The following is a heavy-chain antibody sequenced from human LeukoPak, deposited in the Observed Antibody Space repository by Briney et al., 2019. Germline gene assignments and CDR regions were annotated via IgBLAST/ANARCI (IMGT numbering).Heavy chain of an antibody. CDR1: GYTFTSYG. D-gene: IGHD3-22*01. Sequence: ASVKVSCKASGYTFTSYGISWVRQAPGQGLEWMGWISAYNGNTNYAQKLQGRVTMTTDTSTSTAYMELSSLRSEDTAVYYCARNHDDSSGYVFDYWGQGTLVTVSS. CDR3: ARNHDDSSGYVFDY. J-gene: IGHJ4*02. CDR2: ISAYNGNT. V-gene: IGHV1-18*01.